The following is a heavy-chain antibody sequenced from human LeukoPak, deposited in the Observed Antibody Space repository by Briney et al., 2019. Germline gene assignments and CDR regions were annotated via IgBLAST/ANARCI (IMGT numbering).Heavy chain of an antibody. V-gene: IGHV4-30-4*08. CDR1: GGSISSGDYY. CDR3: AGNVDTAMITFDY. CDR2: IYYSGST. D-gene: IGHD5-18*01. Sequence: SQTLSLTCTVSGGSISSGDYYWSWIRQPPGKGLEWIGYIYYSGSTYYNPSLKSRVTISVDTSKNQFSLKLGSVTAADTAMYYCAGNVDTAMITFDYWGQGTLVTVSS. J-gene: IGHJ4*02.